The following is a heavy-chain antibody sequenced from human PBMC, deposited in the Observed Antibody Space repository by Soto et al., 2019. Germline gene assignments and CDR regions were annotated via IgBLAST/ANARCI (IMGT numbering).Heavy chain of an antibody. Sequence: SETLSLTCTVSGGSISSGDYYWSWIRQPPGKGLEWIGYIYYSGSTYYNPSLKSRVTISVDTSKNQFSLKLSSVTAADTAVYYFASARMGYYSSGYYYWGKVTLVTVSS. CDR3: ASARMGYYSSGYYY. CDR1: GGSISSGDYY. D-gene: IGHD3-22*01. V-gene: IGHV4-30-4*01. CDR2: IYYSGST. J-gene: IGHJ4*02.